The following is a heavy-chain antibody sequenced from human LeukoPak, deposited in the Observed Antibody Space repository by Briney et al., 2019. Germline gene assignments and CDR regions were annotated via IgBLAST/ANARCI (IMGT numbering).Heavy chain of an antibody. CDR3: ARELRYYDFWSGNFYYMDV. D-gene: IGHD3-3*01. CDR1: GFTFSSYW. J-gene: IGHJ6*03. CDR2: IKQDGSEK. Sequence: GGSLRLSCAASGFTFSSYWMSWVRQAPGKGLEWVANIKQDGSEKYYVDSVKGRFTISRDNAKNSLYLQMNSLRAEDTAVYYCARELRYYDFWSGNFYYMDVWGRGTTVTVSS. V-gene: IGHV3-7*01.